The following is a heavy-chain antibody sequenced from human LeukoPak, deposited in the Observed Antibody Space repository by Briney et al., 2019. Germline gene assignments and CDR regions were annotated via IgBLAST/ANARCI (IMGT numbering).Heavy chain of an antibody. D-gene: IGHD2-15*01. CDR3: ARSGGSCYIARRRLDY. Sequence: ASVKVSCKASGYTFTSYGISWVRQAPGQGLEWMGWISAYNGNTNYAQKLQGRVTMTTDTSTGTAYMELRSLRSDDTAVYYCARSGGSCYIARRRLDYWGQGTLVTVSS. CDR2: ISAYNGNT. CDR1: GYTFTSYG. V-gene: IGHV1-18*01. J-gene: IGHJ4*02.